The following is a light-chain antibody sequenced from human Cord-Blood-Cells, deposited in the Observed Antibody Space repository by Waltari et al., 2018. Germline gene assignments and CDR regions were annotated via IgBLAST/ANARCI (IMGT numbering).Light chain of an antibody. V-gene: IGKV1-5*03. CDR1: QSISSW. CDR3: QQYNSPPWT. CDR2: KAS. Sequence: DLQMTQSPSTLSASVGNRVTITCRGIQSISSWLAWYQQKPGKAPKLLIDKASSLESGVPARFSGSGSGTEFTLTISSLQPDDFATYYCQQYNSPPWTFGQGTKVEIK. J-gene: IGKJ1*01.